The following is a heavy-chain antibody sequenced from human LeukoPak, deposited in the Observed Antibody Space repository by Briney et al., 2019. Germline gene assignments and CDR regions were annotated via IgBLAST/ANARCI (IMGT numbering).Heavy chain of an antibody. V-gene: IGHV1-2*02. Sequence: ASVKVSCKASGYTFTDYYMHWVRQAPGQGLEWMGWINPNSGGTNYAQKFQGRVTMTRDTSISTAYMELSRLRSYDTAVYYCARAQDILTGQLDYWGQGTLVTVSS. J-gene: IGHJ4*02. CDR1: GYTFTDYY. D-gene: IGHD3-9*01. CDR2: INPNSGGT. CDR3: ARAQDILTGQLDY.